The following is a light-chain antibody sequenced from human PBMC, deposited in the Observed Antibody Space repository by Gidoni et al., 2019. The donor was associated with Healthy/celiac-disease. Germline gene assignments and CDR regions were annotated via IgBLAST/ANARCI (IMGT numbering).Light chain of an antibody. CDR3: QQYYSTPRT. V-gene: IGKV4-1*01. CDR2: WAS. J-gene: IGKJ1*01. CDR1: QCVLCRSNNKNY. Sequence: DIVMTQSPDSLAVSLGERATINCKSSQCVLCRSNNKNYVAWYQQKPGQPPKLINYWASTRESRVPDRFSGSGSGTDFTLTISSQQAEDVAVYYCQQYYSTPRTFXXXTKVEIK.